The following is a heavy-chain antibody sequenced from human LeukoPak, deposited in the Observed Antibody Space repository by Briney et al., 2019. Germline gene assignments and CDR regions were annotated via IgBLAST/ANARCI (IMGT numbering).Heavy chain of an antibody. D-gene: IGHD3-22*01. CDR1: DYSISSNYY. CDR3: ARSSGYMSY. V-gene: IGHV4-38-2*02. J-gene: IGHJ4*02. CDR2: IYHSGST. Sequence: PSETLSLTCTVSDYSISSNYYWGWIRQPPGEGLEWIGSIYHSGSTYYNPSLKSRVAISVDTSKNQFSLKLTSVTAADTAVYYCARSSGYMSYWGQGTLVTVSS.